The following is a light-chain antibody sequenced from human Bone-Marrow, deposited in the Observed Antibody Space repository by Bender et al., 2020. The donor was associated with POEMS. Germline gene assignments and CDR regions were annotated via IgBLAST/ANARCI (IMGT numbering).Light chain of an antibody. CDR1: SSDVGSYNL. V-gene: IGLV2-23*01. Sequence: QSVLTQPPSASGTPGQTITISCTGTSSDVGSYNLVSWYQQHPGKAPKLMIYEANKRPSGVSNRFSGSKSGNTASLTISGLQAEDEADYYCCSYADSSTLVLGTGTKVTVL. CDR2: EAN. J-gene: IGLJ1*01. CDR3: CSYADSSTLV.